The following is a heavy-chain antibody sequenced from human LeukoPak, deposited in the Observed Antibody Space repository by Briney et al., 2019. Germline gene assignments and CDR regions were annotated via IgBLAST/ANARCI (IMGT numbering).Heavy chain of an antibody. D-gene: IGHD3-22*01. Sequence: SETLSLTCTVSGGSISSSSYYWGWIRQPPGKGLEWIGSIYYSGSTYYNPSLKSRVTISVDTSKNQFSLKLSSVTAADTAVYYCAREDYYDSHNWFDPWGQGTLVTVSS. J-gene: IGHJ5*02. CDR2: IYYSGST. V-gene: IGHV4-39*07. CDR1: GGSISSSSYY. CDR3: AREDYYDSHNWFDP.